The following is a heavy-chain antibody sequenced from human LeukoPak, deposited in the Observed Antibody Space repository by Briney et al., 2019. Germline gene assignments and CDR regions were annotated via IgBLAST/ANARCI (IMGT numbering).Heavy chain of an antibody. Sequence: ASVTVSCKASGYTFTSHGISWVGQAPGQGVEWMGWISTYNGNTNYAQKLQGRVSITTDTSTSTAYMHLSRLRSDDTAVYYCARDLRYSSGWSASGMHVWGKGTTLTISS. CDR1: GYTFTSHG. J-gene: IGHJ6*03. CDR2: ISTYNGNT. V-gene: IGHV1-18*01. CDR3: ARDLRYSSGWSASGMHV. D-gene: IGHD6-19*01.